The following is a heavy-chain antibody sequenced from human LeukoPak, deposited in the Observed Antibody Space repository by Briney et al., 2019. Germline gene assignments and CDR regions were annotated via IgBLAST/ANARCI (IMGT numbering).Heavy chain of an antibody. CDR1: GYTFTSYG. Sequence: ASVKVFCKASGYTFTSYGISWVRQAPGQGLELMGWISTYNGNTKYAQKLQGRATMTTDTSTSTAYMGLGSPRSDDTAVYHCASDTPSSSWIVFDYWGQGTLVTVSS. D-gene: IGHD6-13*01. J-gene: IGHJ4*02. V-gene: IGHV1-18*01. CDR3: ASDTPSSSWIVFDY. CDR2: ISTYNGNT.